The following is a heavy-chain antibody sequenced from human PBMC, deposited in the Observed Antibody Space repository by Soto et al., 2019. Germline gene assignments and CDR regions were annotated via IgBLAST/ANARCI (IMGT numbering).Heavy chain of an antibody. CDR2: IYYSRTT. CDR1: GGSISSGGYY. J-gene: IGHJ5*02. V-gene: IGHV4-31*03. D-gene: IGHD2-15*01. CDR3: AREVDIIVVLAATRQYWFDP. Sequence: QVQLQESGPGLVKPSQTLSLTCTVSGGSISSGGYYWSWIRQHPGKGLEWIGYIYYSRTTYYNPFLQSRVTIAADTSKNQFSLKLSSVTAADTAVYFCAREVDIIVVLAATRQYWFDPWGQGTLVTVSS.